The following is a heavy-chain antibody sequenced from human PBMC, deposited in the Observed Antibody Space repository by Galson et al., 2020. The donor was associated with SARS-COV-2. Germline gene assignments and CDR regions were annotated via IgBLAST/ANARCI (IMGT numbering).Heavy chain of an antibody. J-gene: IGHJ4*02. D-gene: IGHD5-12*01. V-gene: IGHV4-39*07. Sequence: SETLSLTCSVSGGSISGNRYYWAWIRQPPGKGLEWIGGIYYRGPTYYNPSLKSRVTISVDTPNNQFSLRVSSVTAADTAMYYCARDLTGAGRWLQLGALDSWGQGTLVTVSS. CDR2: IYYRGPT. CDR3: ARDLTGAGRWLQLGALDS. CDR1: GGSISGNRYY.